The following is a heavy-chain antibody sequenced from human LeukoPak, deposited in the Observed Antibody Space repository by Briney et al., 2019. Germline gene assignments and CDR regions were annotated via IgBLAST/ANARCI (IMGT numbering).Heavy chain of an antibody. CDR2: ISSSSSTI. CDR3: ARDPYDYGDTYFDY. Sequence: GGSLRLSCAASGFTFSSYSMNWVRQAPGKGLEWFSYISSSSSTIYYADSVKGRFTISRDNAKNSLYLQMNSLRDEDTAVYYCARDPYDYGDTYFDYWGQGTLVTVSS. V-gene: IGHV3-48*02. J-gene: IGHJ4*02. D-gene: IGHD4-17*01. CDR1: GFTFSSYS.